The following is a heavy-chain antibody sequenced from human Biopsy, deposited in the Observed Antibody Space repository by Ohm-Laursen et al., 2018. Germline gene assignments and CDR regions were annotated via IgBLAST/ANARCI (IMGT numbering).Heavy chain of an antibody. Sequence: SLRLSCTASGFTFSSYGMHWVRLAPGKGLEWVSLISNDGDIKYSADSLEGRFTISRDNSRNTLFLQMNSLKAEDTAVYYCAKDRFPYTSGYSSVFEYWGQGTLVTVSS. CDR1: GFTFSSYG. D-gene: IGHD3-22*01. V-gene: IGHV3-30*18. CDR2: ISNDGDIK. J-gene: IGHJ4*02. CDR3: AKDRFPYTSGYSSVFEY.